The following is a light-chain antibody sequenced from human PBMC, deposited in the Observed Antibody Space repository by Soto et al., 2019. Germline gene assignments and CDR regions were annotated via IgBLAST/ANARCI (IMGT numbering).Light chain of an antibody. CDR3: SSYTGSYAGSDNGV. CDR2: GVS. V-gene: IGLV2-8*01. CDR1: SSDVGGYNY. J-gene: IGLJ2*01. Sequence: QSALTQPPSASGSPGQSVTISCTGTSSDVGGYNYVSWYQQHPGKAPKLMIYGVSKRPSGVPDRFSGSKSGNTASLTVSGLQPEDEADYYCSSYTGSYAGSDNGVFGGGTKLTVL.